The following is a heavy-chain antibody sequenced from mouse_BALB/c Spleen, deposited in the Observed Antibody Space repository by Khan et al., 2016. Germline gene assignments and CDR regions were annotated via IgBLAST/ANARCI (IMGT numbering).Heavy chain of an antibody. J-gene: IGHJ3*01. CDR2: ILPGSGTI. V-gene: IGHV1-9*01. CDR1: GYTFSRYW. CDR3: ARGTY. Sequence: VKLQESGAELMKPGASVKISCKATGYTFSRYWIEWIKERPGHGLEWIGEILPGSGTINYTDKFKDKATFTAETSSNTAYIHLSSLTSEDSAVYYCARGTYWGQGTLVTVSA.